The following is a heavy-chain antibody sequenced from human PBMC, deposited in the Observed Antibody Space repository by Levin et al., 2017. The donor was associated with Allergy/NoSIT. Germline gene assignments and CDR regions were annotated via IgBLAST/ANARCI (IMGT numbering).Heavy chain of an antibody. D-gene: IGHD1-26*01. CDR1: GFTFSSFW. J-gene: IGHJ4*02. Sequence: PGGSLRLSCAASGFTFSSFWMTWVRQAPGKGLEWVANIKQDGSEKDYVDSVKGRFTISRDNAKNSLYLQMNSLRAEDTAVYYCAREWVGWPHYFDYWGQGTLVTVSS. V-gene: IGHV3-7*01. CDR2: IKQDGSEK. CDR3: AREWVGWPHYFDY.